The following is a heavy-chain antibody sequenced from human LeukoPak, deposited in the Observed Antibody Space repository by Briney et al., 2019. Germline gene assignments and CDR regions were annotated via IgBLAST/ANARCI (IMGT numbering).Heavy chain of an antibody. D-gene: IGHD1-1*01. CDR1: RFNFSSYS. CDR2: IYSGGST. V-gene: IGHV3-66*01. CDR3: ARDYPTTRLFGGSFDY. Sequence: GGSLRLSCAASRFNFSSYSINWVRQAPGKGLEGVSVIYSGGSTYYADSVKGRFTISRDNSKNTLYLQMNSLSAEDTAVYYCARDYPTTRLFGGSFDYWGQGTLVTVSS. J-gene: IGHJ4*02.